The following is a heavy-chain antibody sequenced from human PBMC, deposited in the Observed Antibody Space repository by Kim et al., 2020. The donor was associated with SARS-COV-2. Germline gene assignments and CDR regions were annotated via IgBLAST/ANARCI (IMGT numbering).Heavy chain of an antibody. Sequence: ANSVKGRFTISRANAKNTLYLQMNSLRAEDTALYYCARALAISGWYHFDYWGQGTLVAVSS. V-gene: IGHV3-74*01. J-gene: IGHJ4*02. CDR3: ARALAISGWYHFDY. D-gene: IGHD6-19*01.